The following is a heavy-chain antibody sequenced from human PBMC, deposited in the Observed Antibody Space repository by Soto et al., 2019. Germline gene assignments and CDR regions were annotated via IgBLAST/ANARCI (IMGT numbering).Heavy chain of an antibody. CDR3: ARKSSSSDLYYYYGMDV. V-gene: IGHV1-69*13. CDR2: IIPIFGTA. CDR1: GGTFSSYA. J-gene: IGHJ6*02. Sequence: WASVKVSCKASGGTFSSYAISWVRQAPGQGLEWMGGIIPIFGTANYAQKFQGRVTITADESTSTAYMGLSSLRSEDTAVYYCARKSSSSDLYYYYGMDVWGQGTTVTVSS. D-gene: IGHD6-6*01.